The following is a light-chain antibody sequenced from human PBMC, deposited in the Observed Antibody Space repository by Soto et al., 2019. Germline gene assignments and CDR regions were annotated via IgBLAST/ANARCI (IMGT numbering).Light chain of an antibody. Sequence: DIVMTQSPLSLPVTPGEPASISCRSSQSLLHSNGYNYLDWYLQKAGQSPQLLIYLGSNRASGVPDRFSGSGSGTDFTLKINRVEAEDVGVYYCMQALQTPWTFGHGTKVEIK. CDR3: MQALQTPWT. J-gene: IGKJ1*01. CDR2: LGS. V-gene: IGKV2-28*01. CDR1: QSLLHSNGYNY.